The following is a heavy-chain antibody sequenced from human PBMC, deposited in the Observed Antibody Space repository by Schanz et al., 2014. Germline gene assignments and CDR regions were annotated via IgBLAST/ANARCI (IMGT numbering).Heavy chain of an antibody. CDR1: GFTFSAYG. V-gene: IGHV3-33*06. CDR3: AKDPHRDYGGKPQTFDI. Sequence: QVQLLESGGGVVQPGRSLRLSCAASGFTFSAYGMHWVRQAPGKGLEWVAVIWFDGNNKFYADSVKGRFTISRDNSKNTLYLQMSSLRAEDTALYYCAKDPHRDYGGKPQTFDIWGQGTMVTVSS. D-gene: IGHD4-17*01. CDR2: IWFDGNNK. J-gene: IGHJ3*02.